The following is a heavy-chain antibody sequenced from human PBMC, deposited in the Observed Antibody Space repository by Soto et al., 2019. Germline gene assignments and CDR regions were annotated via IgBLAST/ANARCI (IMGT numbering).Heavy chain of an antibody. CDR1: GFTFSNAW. CDR2: IKSKTDGGTT. J-gene: IGHJ4*02. V-gene: IGHV3-15*07. D-gene: IGHD2-2*01. CDR3: TTLVASPRYCSSTSCYARIDY. Sequence: EVQLVESGGGLVKPGGSLRLSCAASGFTFSNAWMNWVRQAPGKGLEWVGRIKSKTDGGTTDYAAPVKGRFTNSRDDSKNTLYLQMNSLKTEDTAVYYCTTLVASPRYCSSTSCYARIDYWGQGTLVTVSS.